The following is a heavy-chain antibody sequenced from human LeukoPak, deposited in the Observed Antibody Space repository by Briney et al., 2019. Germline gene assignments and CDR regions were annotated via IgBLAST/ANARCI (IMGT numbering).Heavy chain of an antibody. Sequence: TETLSLTCAVYGGSFSGYYWSWIRQSPGKGLEWIGEINHSGSTNYNPSLKSRVTISVDTSKNQFSLKLSSVTAADTAVYYCARGPPYDYVWGSYRPEGGKFDYWGQGTLVTVSS. CDR1: GGSFSGYY. D-gene: IGHD3-16*02. CDR2: INHSGST. CDR3: ARGPPYDYVWGSYRPEGGKFDY. J-gene: IGHJ4*02. V-gene: IGHV4-34*01.